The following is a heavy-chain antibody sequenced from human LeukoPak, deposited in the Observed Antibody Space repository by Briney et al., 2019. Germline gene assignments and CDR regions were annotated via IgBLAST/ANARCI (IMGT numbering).Heavy chain of an antibody. CDR1: GYSFTSYW. Sequence: GESLKISCKDSGYSFTSYWIVWVRQMPGKGLEWMGIIYPGDSDTRYSPSFQGQVTISADKSVTTAYLQWSSLKASGTAMYYCARRITMTRGDIFDIWGQGTMVTVSS. J-gene: IGHJ3*02. D-gene: IGHD3-10*01. CDR2: IYPGDSDT. V-gene: IGHV5-51*01. CDR3: ARRITMTRGDIFDI.